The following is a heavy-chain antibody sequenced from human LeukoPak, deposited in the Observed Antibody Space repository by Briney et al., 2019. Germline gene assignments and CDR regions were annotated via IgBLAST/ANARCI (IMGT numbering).Heavy chain of an antibody. CDR1: GFTISSSNY. CDR3: AREISRFGI. Sequence: GGSLRLSCAASGFTISSSNYMNWVRPAPGKGLEWVSVIYTGGTTYYTDSVKGRFTISRDNPNNTLYLQMHSLRAEDTAVYYCAREISRFGIWGQGTLVTVSS. V-gene: IGHV3-66*01. CDR2: IYTGGTT. J-gene: IGHJ4*02. D-gene: IGHD3-16*01.